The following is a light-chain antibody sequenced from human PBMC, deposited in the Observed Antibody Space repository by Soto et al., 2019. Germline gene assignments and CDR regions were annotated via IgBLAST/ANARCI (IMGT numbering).Light chain of an antibody. Sequence: EIVLTQSPGTLSLSPGERATLSGGASQSVSSSHFAWYQKKPGQAPRILIYGASSRATGIPHRFSGSGSGTDFNLTINRLETEDFAVYECQQYVSSTPTFGQGTKVDIK. CDR1: QSVSSSH. CDR2: GAS. CDR3: QQYVSSTPT. J-gene: IGKJ1*01. V-gene: IGKV3-20*01.